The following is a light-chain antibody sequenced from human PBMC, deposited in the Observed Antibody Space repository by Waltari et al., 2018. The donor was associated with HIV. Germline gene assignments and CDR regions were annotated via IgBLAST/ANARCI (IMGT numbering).Light chain of an antibody. CDR3: YSTDSSGSRWV. J-gene: IGLJ3*02. CDR1: ALPKTY. CDR2: EDS. Sequence: SDELTQPPSASVSPGQTARITCSGDALPKTYAYWYQQKSGQAPVLVIYEDSKRPSVIPERFSGSSAGTMATLTINEAQVEDEADYYCYSTDSSGSRWVFGGGTKLTVL. V-gene: IGLV3-10*01.